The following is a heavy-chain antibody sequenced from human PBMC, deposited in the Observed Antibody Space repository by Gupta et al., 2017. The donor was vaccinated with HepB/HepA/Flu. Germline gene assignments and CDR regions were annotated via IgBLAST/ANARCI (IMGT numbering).Heavy chain of an antibody. V-gene: IGHV1-8*02. Sequence: QVQLVQSGAEVKKPGASVNVSCKASGYTFSNYDINWVRQATGQGLEWMAWMNPRSGNTGYAQKFRGRVTMTRDTSINTAYMELNSLTADDTAVYYCARGVPRDSWGQGTRVTVSS. J-gene: IGHJ4*02. CDR1: GYTFSNYD. CDR3: ARGVPRDS. CDR2: MNPRSGNT.